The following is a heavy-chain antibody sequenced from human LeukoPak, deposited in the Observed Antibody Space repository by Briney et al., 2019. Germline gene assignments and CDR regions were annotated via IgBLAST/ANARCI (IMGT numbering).Heavy chain of an antibody. D-gene: IGHD2-15*01. CDR2: ISAYNGNT. Sequence: ASVKVSCKASGYTFTSYGISWVRQAPGQGLEWMGWISAYNGNTNYAQKLQGRATMTTDTSTSTAYMELRSLRSDDTAVYYCAIPTLSRYCSGGSCYEHWGQGTLVTVSS. CDR3: AIPTLSRYCSGGSCYEH. V-gene: IGHV1-18*01. J-gene: IGHJ1*01. CDR1: GYTFTSYG.